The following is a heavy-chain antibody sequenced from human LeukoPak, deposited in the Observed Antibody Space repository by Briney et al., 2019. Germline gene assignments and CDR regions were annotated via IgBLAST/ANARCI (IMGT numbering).Heavy chain of an antibody. Sequence: PETLSLTCTVSGGSISSYYWSWIRQPPGKGLEWIGYIYYSGSTNYNPSLKSRVTISVDTSKNQFSLKLSSVTAADTAVYYCAKAPMGGRGKGTTVTVSS. CDR1: GGSISSYY. J-gene: IGHJ6*04. V-gene: IGHV4-59*01. CDR3: AKAPMGG. CDR2: IYYSGST.